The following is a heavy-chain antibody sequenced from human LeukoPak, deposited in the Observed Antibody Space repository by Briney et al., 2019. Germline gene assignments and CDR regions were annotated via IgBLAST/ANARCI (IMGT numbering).Heavy chain of an antibody. CDR3: ARGADYYGSGSYLLLTH. D-gene: IGHD3-10*01. Sequence: SETLSLTCVVSGYSISNSNWWGWIRQPPGKGLEWIGYIYYSGSTNYNPSLKSRVTISVDTSKNQFSLKLSSVTAADTAVYYCARGADYYGSGSYLLLTHWGQGTLVTVSS. CDR2: IYYSGST. V-gene: IGHV4-28*03. J-gene: IGHJ4*02. CDR1: GYSISNSNW.